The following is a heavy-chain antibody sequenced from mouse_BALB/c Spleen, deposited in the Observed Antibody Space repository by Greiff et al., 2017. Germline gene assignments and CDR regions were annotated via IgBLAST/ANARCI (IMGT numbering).Heavy chain of an antibody. CDR1: GFSLTSYG. CDR3: ASYYGNSPWFAY. J-gene: IGHJ3*01. CDR2: IWAGGST. V-gene: IGHV2-9*02. D-gene: IGHD2-1*01. Sequence: VQGVESGPGLVAPSQSLSITCTVSGFSLTSYGVHWVRQPPGKGLEWLGVIWAGGSTNYNSALMSRLSISKDNSKSQVFLKMNSLQTDDTAMYYCASYYGNSPWFAYWGQGTLVTVSA.